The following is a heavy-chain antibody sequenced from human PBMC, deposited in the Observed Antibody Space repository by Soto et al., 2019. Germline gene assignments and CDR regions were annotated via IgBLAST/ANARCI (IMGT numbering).Heavy chain of an antibody. CDR1: GYTFTNYY. J-gene: IGHJ5*02. CDR3: ARADDSTSYPLDL. CDR2: MNPRSGGS. Sequence: ASVKVSCKASGYTFTNYYMHWLRQAPGQGREWMGWMNPRSGGSKYAQAFQDRVTTTRDASISSAYMEMTGLRHGDTAVYFCARADDSTSYPLDLWGPGPRVTVSS. D-gene: IGHD4-4*01. V-gene: IGHV1-2*02.